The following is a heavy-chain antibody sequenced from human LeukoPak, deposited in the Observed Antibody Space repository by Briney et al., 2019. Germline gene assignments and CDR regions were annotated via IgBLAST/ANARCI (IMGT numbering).Heavy chain of an antibody. D-gene: IGHD5-12*01. Sequence: GSVKVSCKASGYTFTSYAMQWVRQAPGQRLEWMGWINAGNGNTKYSQKFQGRFTITRDTSARTAYMELSSLRSEDPAVYYCARDGGYGDYFQHWGQGTLVTVSS. CDR3: ARDGGYGDYFQH. CDR1: GYTFTSYA. J-gene: IGHJ1*01. V-gene: IGHV1-3*01. CDR2: INAGNGNT.